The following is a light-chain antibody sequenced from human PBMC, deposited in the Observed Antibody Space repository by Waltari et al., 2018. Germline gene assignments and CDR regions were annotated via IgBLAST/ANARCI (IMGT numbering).Light chain of an antibody. J-gene: IGKJ2*01. V-gene: IGKV4-1*01. CDR2: WAS. CDR3: QQYYSSPYT. Sequence: DIVMTQSPDSLAVSLGERATINCKSSQSILYSSNNKKYLARYQQKPGQPPKLLIYWASTRESGVPDRFSGSGSGTDFTLTISSLQAEDVAVYYCQQYYSSPYTCGQGTKLEIK. CDR1: QSILYSSNNKKY.